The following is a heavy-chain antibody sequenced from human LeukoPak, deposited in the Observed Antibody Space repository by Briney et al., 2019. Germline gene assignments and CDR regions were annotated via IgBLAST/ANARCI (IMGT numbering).Heavy chain of an antibody. CDR1: GFTVSNYG. D-gene: IGHD3-10*01. J-gene: IGHJ4*02. CDR2: INIRAAET. V-gene: IGHV3-23*01. CDR3: AKGTYYYGSGNSYTETFGEN. Sequence: QSGRSHRLSCPASGFTVSNYGMASVRHEPGKGIGWVSTINIRAAETHYADSVKGRFTISRDNSKSTLALQMTSLRVDDTAVYYCAKGTYYYGSGNSYTETFGENWGQGTLVTVSS.